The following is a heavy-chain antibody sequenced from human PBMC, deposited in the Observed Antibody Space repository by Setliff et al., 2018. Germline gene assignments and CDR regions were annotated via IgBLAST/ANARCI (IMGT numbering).Heavy chain of an antibody. CDR2: VNDDGSSA. CDR3: ARAYYGTVNGYSSYYGLDV. J-gene: IGHJ6*02. D-gene: IGHD3-9*01. V-gene: IGHV3-74*03. CDR1: GFTFSSYW. Sequence: HPGGSLRLSCAASGFTFSSYWMHWVRQDPGKGLVWVSRVNDDGSSAMYADSVKGRFTMSRDNAKNTVYLQMNSLRAEDTAVYYCARAYYGTVNGYSSYYGLDVWGQGTTVTAP.